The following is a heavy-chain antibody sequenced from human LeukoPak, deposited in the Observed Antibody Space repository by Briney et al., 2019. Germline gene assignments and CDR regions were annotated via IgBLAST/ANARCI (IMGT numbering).Heavy chain of an antibody. CDR2: ISSSSSYI. Sequence: GGSLRLSCAASGFTFSSYSMNWVRQAPGKGLEWVSSISSSSSYIYYADSVKGRFTISRDNAKNSLYLQMNSLRAEDTAVYYCAKDQGSSWYMVEFDYWGQGTLVTVSS. CDR3: AKDQGSSWYMVEFDY. CDR1: GFTFSSYS. V-gene: IGHV3-21*04. J-gene: IGHJ4*02. D-gene: IGHD6-13*01.